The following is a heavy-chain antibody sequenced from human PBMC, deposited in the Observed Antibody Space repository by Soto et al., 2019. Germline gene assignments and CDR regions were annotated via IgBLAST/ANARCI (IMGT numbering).Heavy chain of an antibody. V-gene: IGHV1-69*06. CDR3: KRGSEYDFWSGYL. CDR1: GGTSTRYA. J-gene: IGHJ4*02. D-gene: IGHD3-3*01. Sequence: QERLVQSGAEVRKPGSSVKVSCKVTGGTSTRYAINWVRQAPGQGLEWMGGIVPLFGTSKYAQKLQGRVKINADTSTSIAYMELRSLRSEDKAVYYCKRGSEYDFWSGYLWGQGTLVSVSS. CDR2: IVPLFGTS.